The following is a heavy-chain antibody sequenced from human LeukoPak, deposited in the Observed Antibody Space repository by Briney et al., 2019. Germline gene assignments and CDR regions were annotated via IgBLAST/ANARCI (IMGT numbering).Heavy chain of an antibody. V-gene: IGHV4-30-4*01. D-gene: IGHD5-18*01. CDR3: ARDLGYSYGIDY. CDR2: IYYSGST. J-gene: IGHJ4*02. Sequence: SQTLSLTCTVSGGSISSGDYYWSWIRQPPGKGLEWIGYIYYSGSTYYNPSLKSRVTISVDTSKNQFSLKLSSVTAADTAVYYCARDLGYSYGIDYWGQGTLVTDYS. CDR1: GGSISSGDYY.